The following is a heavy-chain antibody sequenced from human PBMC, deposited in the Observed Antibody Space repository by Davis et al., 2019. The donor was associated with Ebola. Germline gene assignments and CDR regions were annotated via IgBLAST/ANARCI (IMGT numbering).Heavy chain of an antibody. CDR2: INWNGGST. CDR1: GFTFDDYG. CDR3: ARWGVGIAAAGFSY. Sequence: GESLKISCAASGFTFDDYGMSWVRQAPGKGLEWVSGINWNGGSTGYADSVKGRFTISRDNAKNSLYLQMNSLRAEDTALYYCARWGVGIAAAGFSYWGQGTLVTVSS. D-gene: IGHD6-13*01. J-gene: IGHJ4*02. V-gene: IGHV3-20*04.